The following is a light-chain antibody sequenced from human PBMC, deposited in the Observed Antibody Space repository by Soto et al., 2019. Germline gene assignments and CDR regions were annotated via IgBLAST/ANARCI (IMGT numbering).Light chain of an antibody. CDR3: TSYTSSSTYV. CDR2: EVS. J-gene: IGLJ1*01. V-gene: IGLV2-18*02. Sequence: QSVLTQPPSVSGSPGQSVTLSCTGTSSDVGSYNRVPWYQQPPGTAPQLMIYEVSNRPSGVPDRFSGSKSGNTASLTISGLQAEHEADYYCTSYTSSSTYVFGTGTKVTVL. CDR1: SSDVGSYNR.